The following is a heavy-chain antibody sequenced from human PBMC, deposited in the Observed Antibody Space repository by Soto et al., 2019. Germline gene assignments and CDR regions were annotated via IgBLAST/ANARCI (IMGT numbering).Heavy chain of an antibody. J-gene: IGHJ4*02. CDR1: GGTFSSYA. D-gene: IGHD3-22*01. Sequence: QVQLLQSGAEVKKPGSSVKVSCKASGGTFSSYAISWVRQAPGQGLEWMGGIIPIFGTANYAQKFQGRVTITADESTSTAYMELSSLRSEDTAVYYCVNAFNYYDSSGYEDYWGQGTLVTVSS. CDR3: VNAFNYYDSSGYEDY. V-gene: IGHV1-69*01. CDR2: IIPIFGTA.